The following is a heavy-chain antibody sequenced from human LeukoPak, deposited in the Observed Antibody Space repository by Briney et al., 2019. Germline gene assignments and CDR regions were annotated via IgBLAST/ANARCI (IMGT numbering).Heavy chain of an antibody. J-gene: IGHJ4*02. V-gene: IGHV5-51*01. CDR1: GYSFDYYW. CDR3: ARVGSVTNFGVVSYYFDY. CDR2: IYPDDSDS. Sequence: GESLKISCKASGYSFDYYWIAWVRQMPGKGLEWMGIIYPDDSDSTYSPSFQGQVTVSVDKSINTAYLQWSSLKASNTAIYYCARVGSVTNFGVVSYYFDYWGQGTLVTVSS. D-gene: IGHD3-3*01.